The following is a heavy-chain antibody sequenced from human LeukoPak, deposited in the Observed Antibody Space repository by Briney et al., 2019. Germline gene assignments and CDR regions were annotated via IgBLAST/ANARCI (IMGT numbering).Heavy chain of an antibody. CDR1: GFTFSSYA. Sequence: GGSLRLSCAASGFTFSSYAMHWVRQAPGKGLEWVSVIYSGGSTYYADSVKGRFTISRDNSKNTLYLQMNSLRAEDTAVYYCARGSRSSGWFDYWGQGTLVTVSS. D-gene: IGHD6-19*01. J-gene: IGHJ4*02. V-gene: IGHV3-53*01. CDR2: IYSGGST. CDR3: ARGSRSSGWFDY.